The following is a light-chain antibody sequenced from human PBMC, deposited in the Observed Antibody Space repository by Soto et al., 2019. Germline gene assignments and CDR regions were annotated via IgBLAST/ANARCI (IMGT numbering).Light chain of an antibody. V-gene: IGLV2-14*01. CDR3: SSYTSSSTVV. Sequence: QSALTQPASVSGSPGQSITISCTGTSSDVGGYNYVSGYQQHTGKAPKLVIYDVSNRPSGVSNRFSGSKSGNTASLTISGLQAEDEADYYCSSYTSSSTVVFGGGTKLTVL. J-gene: IGLJ2*01. CDR1: SSDVGGYNY. CDR2: DVS.